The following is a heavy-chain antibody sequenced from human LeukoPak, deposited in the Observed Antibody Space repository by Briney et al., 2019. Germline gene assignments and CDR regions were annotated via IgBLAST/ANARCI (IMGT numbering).Heavy chain of an antibody. CDR2: INYSGST. Sequence: SETLSLTCTVSGGSISSSSYYWGWIRQPPGKGLEWIGSINYSGSTYYNPSLKSRVTISVDTSKNQFSLKLSSVTAADTAAYYCARPDPRSSGWYSTFDYWGQGTLVTVSS. D-gene: IGHD6-19*01. V-gene: IGHV4-39*01. CDR1: GGSISSSSYY. J-gene: IGHJ4*02. CDR3: ARPDPRSSGWYSTFDY.